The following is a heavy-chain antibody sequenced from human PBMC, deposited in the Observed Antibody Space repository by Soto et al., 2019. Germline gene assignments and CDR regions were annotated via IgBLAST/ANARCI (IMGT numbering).Heavy chain of an antibody. CDR1: GFTFSSYS. D-gene: IGHD3-22*01. CDR3: ARGLYYYDTGGYY. Sequence: EVQLVESGGGLVQPGGSLRLSCAASGFTFSSYSMNWVRQAPGKGLEWVSYISSSSSTIYYADSVKGRFTISRDNAKNSLYLQMNGLRAEDTAVYYCARGLYYYDTGGYYGGQGTLVTVSS. V-gene: IGHV3-48*01. J-gene: IGHJ4*02. CDR2: ISSSSSTI.